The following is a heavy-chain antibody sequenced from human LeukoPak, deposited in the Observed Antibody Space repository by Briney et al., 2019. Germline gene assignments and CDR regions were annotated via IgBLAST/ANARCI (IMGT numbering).Heavy chain of an antibody. J-gene: IGHJ4*02. Sequence: PGGSLRLSCAASGFTFSSYWMSWVRQAPGKGLEWVANIKQDGSEKYYVDSVKGRFTISRDNAKNSLYLQMNSLRAEDTAVYYCARDASRGYSGYDSDVYDYWGQGTLVTVSS. CDR1: GFTFSSYW. V-gene: IGHV3-7*01. D-gene: IGHD5-12*01. CDR2: IKQDGSEK. CDR3: ARDASRGYSGYDSDVYDY.